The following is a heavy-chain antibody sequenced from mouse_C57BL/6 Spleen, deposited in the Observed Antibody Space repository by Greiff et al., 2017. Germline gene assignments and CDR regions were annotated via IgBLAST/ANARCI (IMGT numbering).Heavy chain of an antibody. V-gene: IGHV5-12*01. CDR1: GFTFSDYY. CDR3: ARHASNYFDY. CDR2: ISNGGGST. J-gene: IGHJ2*01. Sequence: EVKLEESGGGLVQPGGSLKLSCAASGFTFSDYYMYWVRQPPEKRLEWVAYISNGGGSTYSPDTVKGRFTISRDNAKNTLYLQMRRLKAEDTAMYYCARHASNYFDYWGQGTTLTVSS.